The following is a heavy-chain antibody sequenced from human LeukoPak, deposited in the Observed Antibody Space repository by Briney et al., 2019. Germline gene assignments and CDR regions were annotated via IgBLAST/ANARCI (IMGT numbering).Heavy chain of an antibody. Sequence: GGSLRLSCAAAGFTFSSYSMHRVRQAPGKGLEWVALISYDGNNKYYADSVKGGFSISRDNSKNTLYLQVNSLTAEDTAVYYCAKDNGYSNGHGMDVWGQGTTVTVSS. CDR1: GFTFSSYS. CDR3: AKDNGYSNGHGMDV. D-gene: IGHD6-19*01. V-gene: IGHV3-30-3*02. J-gene: IGHJ6*02. CDR2: ISYDGNNK.